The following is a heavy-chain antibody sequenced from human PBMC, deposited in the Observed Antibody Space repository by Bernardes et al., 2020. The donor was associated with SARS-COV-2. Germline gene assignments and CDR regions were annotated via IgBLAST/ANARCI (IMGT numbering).Heavy chain of an antibody. J-gene: IGHJ5*02. V-gene: IGHV4-59*01. CDR3: ARGGHSSSSVLSWLDP. CDR1: GGSISTYY. D-gene: IGHD6-13*01. Sequence: LSLTCTVSGGSISTYYWSWIRQPPGRGLEWIGYIYYSGSTNYNPSLKSRVTISVDTSKNQFSLKLSSVTAADTAVYYCARGGHSSSSVLSWLDPWGQGTLVTVSS. CDR2: IYYSGST.